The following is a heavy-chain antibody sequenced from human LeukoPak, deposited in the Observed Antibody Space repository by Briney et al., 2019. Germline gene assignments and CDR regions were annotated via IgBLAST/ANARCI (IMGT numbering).Heavy chain of an antibody. CDR2: IYTTGSS. D-gene: IGHD3-10*01. Sequence: PSETLSLTCTVSGGSISGINYYWTWIRQPAGKGVEWIGRIYTTGSSNYNPSLKSRVTISVDTSNNQFSLKLSSVTAADTAVYYCARVSPSGVWDVWGQGTTVTVSS. CDR3: ARVSPSGVWDV. J-gene: IGHJ6*02. CDR1: GGSISGINYY. V-gene: IGHV4-61*02.